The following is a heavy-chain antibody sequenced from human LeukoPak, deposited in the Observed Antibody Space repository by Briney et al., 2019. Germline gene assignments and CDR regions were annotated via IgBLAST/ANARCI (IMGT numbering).Heavy chain of an antibody. Sequence: SETLSLTCTVSGGSISSSSYYWGWIRQPPGKGLEWFGSIYYSGSTYYNPSLKSRVTISVDTSKNQFSLKLSSVTAADTAVYYCARDLKVRGVIHYYYYGMDVWGQGTTVTVSS. CDR2: IYYSGST. J-gene: IGHJ6*02. D-gene: IGHD3-10*01. CDR3: ARDLKVRGVIHYYYYGMDV. CDR1: GGSISSSSYY. V-gene: IGHV4-39*07.